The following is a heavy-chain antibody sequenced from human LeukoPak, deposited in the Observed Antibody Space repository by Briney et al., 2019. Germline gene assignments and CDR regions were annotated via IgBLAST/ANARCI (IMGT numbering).Heavy chain of an antibody. D-gene: IGHD3-10*01. V-gene: IGHV1-8*01. CDR2: MNPKSGNT. J-gene: IGHJ5*02. CDR3: ARDGSGTDWAYYNWFDP. CDR1: GYTFTSYG. Sequence: AASVKVSCKASGYTFTSYGINWVRQATGQGLEWMGWMNPKSGNTGYALKFQGRVTMTRNTSISTAYMELSSLRSDDTAMYYCARDGSGTDWAYYNWFDPWGQGTLVTVSS.